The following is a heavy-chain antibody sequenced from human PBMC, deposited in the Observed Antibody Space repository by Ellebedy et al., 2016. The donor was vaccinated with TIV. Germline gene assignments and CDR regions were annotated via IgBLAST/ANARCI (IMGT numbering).Heavy chain of an antibody. J-gene: IGHJ5*02. Sequence: GESLKISCKGSGYSFTSYWIGWVRQMPGKGLEWMGIIYPGDSDTRYSPSFQGQVTISADKSISTAYLQWSSLKASDTAMYYCARRYCSSTSCYAINWFDPWGQGTLVTVSS. D-gene: IGHD2-2*01. CDR2: IYPGDSDT. CDR1: GYSFTSYW. CDR3: ARRYCSSTSCYAINWFDP. V-gene: IGHV5-51*01.